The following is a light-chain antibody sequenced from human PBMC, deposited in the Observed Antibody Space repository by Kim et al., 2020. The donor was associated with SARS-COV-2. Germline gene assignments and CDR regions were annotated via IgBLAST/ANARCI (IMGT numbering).Light chain of an antibody. CDR1: QGISSK. V-gene: IGKV1-9*01. CDR3: QQVINYPIT. J-gene: IGKJ5*01. Sequence: ASVGDTFTITCRASQGISSKLAGYQHKPGKAPNLLIYYASTLRSGVPSRFSGSGSGTDFTLTISSLQPEDFATYYCQQVINYPITFGQGTRLEIK. CDR2: YAS.